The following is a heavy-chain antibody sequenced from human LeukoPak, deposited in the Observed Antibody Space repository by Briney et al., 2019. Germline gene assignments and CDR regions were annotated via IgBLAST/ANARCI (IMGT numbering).Heavy chain of an antibody. Sequence: PGGSLRLSCAASGFTFSGYAMNWVRQAPGKGLEWVSAISRSDGSTYYADSVKGRFTISRDNSKNTLYLQMNSLRAEDTAVYYCVKVTSAYWGQGTLVTVSS. CDR1: GFTFSGYA. V-gene: IGHV3-23*01. J-gene: IGHJ4*02. CDR2: ISRSDGST. CDR3: VKVTSAY.